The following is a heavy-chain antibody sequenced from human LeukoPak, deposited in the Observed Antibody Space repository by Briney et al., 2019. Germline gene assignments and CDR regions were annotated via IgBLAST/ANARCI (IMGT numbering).Heavy chain of an antibody. CDR2: INHSGST. CDR3: ARHRIYYGSGSSPIYYFDY. J-gene: IGHJ4*02. CDR1: GGSFSGYY. V-gene: IGHV4-34*01. D-gene: IGHD3-10*01. Sequence: SETLSLTCAVYGGSFSGYYWSWIRQPPGKGLEWIGEINHSGSTNYNPSLKSRVTISVDTSKSQFSLKLSSVTAADTAVYYCARHRIYYGSGSSPIYYFDYWGQGTLVTVSS.